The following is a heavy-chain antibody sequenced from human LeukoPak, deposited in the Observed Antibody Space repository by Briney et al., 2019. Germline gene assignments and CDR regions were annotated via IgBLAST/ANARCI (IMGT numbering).Heavy chain of an antibody. J-gene: IGHJ4*02. CDR2: VHLGDSDT. Sequence: GESLKISCKGSGYTITNSWIGWVRQMPGKGLEWVGSVHLGDSDTKYSPSYQGQVTMSVDTSITTAYLEWSSLKASDSAMYSCARLGQYTSSWYKYDYFDYWGQGTQVTVSS. D-gene: IGHD6-13*01. V-gene: IGHV5-51*01. CDR3: ARLGQYTSSWYKYDYFDY. CDR1: GYTITNSW.